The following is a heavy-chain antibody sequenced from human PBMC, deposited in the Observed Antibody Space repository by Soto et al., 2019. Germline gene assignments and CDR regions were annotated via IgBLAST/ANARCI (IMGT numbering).Heavy chain of an antibody. D-gene: IGHD3-22*01. V-gene: IGHV4-30-2*01. Sequence: QLQLQESGSGLVKASQTLSLTCAVSGGSISSGGYSWSWIRQPPGKGLEWIGYIYHGSAYYNPSLKSRVTTSIERSKNQFSLKLSSVTAAVTAVYYCASSGSRGIGAFDIWGQGTMVTVSS. J-gene: IGHJ3*02. CDR3: ASSGSRGIGAFDI. CDR1: GGSISSGGYS. CDR2: IYHGSA.